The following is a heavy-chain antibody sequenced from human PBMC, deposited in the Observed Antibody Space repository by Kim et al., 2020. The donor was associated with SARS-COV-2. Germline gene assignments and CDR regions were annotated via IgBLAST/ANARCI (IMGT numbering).Heavy chain of an antibody. D-gene: IGHD6-13*01. J-gene: IGHJ4*02. CDR3: ARDLSAAGEDFDY. Sequence: ADSVKGRFTISRDNSKNTLYLQMNSLRAEDTAVYYCARDLSAAGEDFDYWGQGTLVTVSS. V-gene: IGHV3-30*01.